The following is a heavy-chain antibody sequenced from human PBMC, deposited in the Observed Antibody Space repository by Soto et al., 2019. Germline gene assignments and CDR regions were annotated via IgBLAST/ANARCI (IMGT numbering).Heavy chain of an antibody. CDR1: GYTFTSYG. Sequence: ASLKASCKASGYTFTSYGISWARQAHKQGLEWMGWISAYNGNTNYAQKLQDRVTMTKDTSMSTVYMELRSLRSDDTAMYSCEREFKTYSRHTSGHCGFDIWGQGILVTVSS. V-gene: IGHV1-18*01. CDR3: EREFKTYSRHTSGHCGFDI. J-gene: IGHJ4*03. D-gene: IGHD3-22*01. CDR2: ISAYNGNT.